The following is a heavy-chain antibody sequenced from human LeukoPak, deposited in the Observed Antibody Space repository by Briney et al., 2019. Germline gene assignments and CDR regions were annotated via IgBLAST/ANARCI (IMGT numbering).Heavy chain of an antibody. CDR1: GFKFSDYY. CDR2: IRQDGSDE. V-gene: IGHV3-7*01. CDR3: ARDLSYSLEY. D-gene: IGHD3-10*01. Sequence: GGSLRLSCVASGFKFSDYYMSWVRQAPGKGLEWVADIRQDGSDEYNVDSVKGRFTISRDNAKNSLFLQMNSLRAEDTAVYYCARDLSYSLEYWGQGTLVTVSS. J-gene: IGHJ4*02.